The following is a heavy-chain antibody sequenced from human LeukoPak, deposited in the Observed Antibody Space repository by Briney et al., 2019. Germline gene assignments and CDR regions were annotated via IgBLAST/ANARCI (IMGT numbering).Heavy chain of an antibody. J-gene: IGHJ4*02. D-gene: IGHD1-14*01. CDR1: GFTFSGHW. V-gene: IGHV3-7*01. CDR3: TRDRSRAEDD. Sequence: GGSLRLSCAASGFTFSGHWMSGVRQAPGKGLEWVANINQGGSDKYYVDSVKGRFTISRDNANNLLYLQMNSLRGEDTAVYYCTRDRSRAEDDWGQGTLVTVSS. CDR2: INQGGSDK.